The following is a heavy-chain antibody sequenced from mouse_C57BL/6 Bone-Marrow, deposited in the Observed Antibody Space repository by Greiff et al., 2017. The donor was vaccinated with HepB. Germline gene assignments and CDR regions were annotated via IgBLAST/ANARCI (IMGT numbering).Heavy chain of an antibody. D-gene: IGHD1-1*01. CDR2: ISSGGSYT. J-gene: IGHJ3*01. Sequence: EVKLMESGGDLVKPGGSLKLSCAASGFTFSSYGMSWVRQTPDKRLEWVATISSGGSYTYYPDSVKGRFTISRDNAKNTLYLQMSSLKSEDTAMYYCARHGPVVAPRFAYWGQGTLVTVSA. CDR3: ARHGPVVAPRFAY. CDR1: GFTFSSYG. V-gene: IGHV5-6*01.